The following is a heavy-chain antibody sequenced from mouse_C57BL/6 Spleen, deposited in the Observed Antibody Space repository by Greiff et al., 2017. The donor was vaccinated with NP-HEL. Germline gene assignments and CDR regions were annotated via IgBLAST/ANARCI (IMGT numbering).Heavy chain of an antibody. CDR2: IYPGDGDT. Sequence: QVQLQQSGPELVKPGASVKISCKASGYAFSSSWMNWVKQRPGKGLEWIGRIYPGDGDTNYNGKFKGKATLTADKSSSTAYMQLSSLTSEDSAVYFCARDGYDPFDYWGQGTTLTVSS. D-gene: IGHD2-2*01. V-gene: IGHV1-82*01. CDR3: ARDGYDPFDY. J-gene: IGHJ2*01. CDR1: GYAFSSSW.